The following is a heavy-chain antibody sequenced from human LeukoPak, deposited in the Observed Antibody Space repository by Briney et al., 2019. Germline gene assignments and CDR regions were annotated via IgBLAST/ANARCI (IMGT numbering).Heavy chain of an antibody. Sequence: SDTLSLTCTVSGGSISSGGYYWSWIRQHPGKGLEWIGYIYYSGSTYYNTSLKSRVTISVDTSKNQFSLKLSSVNAADTAVYYCARAGTVTTFFDYWGQGTLVTVSS. CDR3: ARAGTVTTFFDY. D-gene: IGHD4-17*01. CDR1: GGSISSGGYY. J-gene: IGHJ4*02. V-gene: IGHV4-31*03. CDR2: IYYSGST.